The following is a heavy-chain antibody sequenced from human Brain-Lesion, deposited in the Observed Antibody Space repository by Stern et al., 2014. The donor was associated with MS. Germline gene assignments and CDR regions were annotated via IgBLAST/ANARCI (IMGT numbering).Heavy chain of an antibody. V-gene: IGHV4-61*02. CDR3: ARGYYDVLTGNGGHGFDI. D-gene: IGHD3-9*01. CDR2: FYSRGTP. J-gene: IGHJ3*02. Sequence: QVQLVESGPGLVKPSQTLSLTCTVSGGSVSSGNYYWSWIRQPAGEGLEWIGRFYSRGTPQYTPSLKSRVPISADTSRTHFSLGRSSVTAADTAVYYCARGYYDVLTGNGGHGFDIWGQGTMVTVSS. CDR1: GGSVSSGNYY.